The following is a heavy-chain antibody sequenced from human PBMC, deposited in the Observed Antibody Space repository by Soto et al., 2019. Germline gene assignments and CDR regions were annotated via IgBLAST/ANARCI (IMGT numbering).Heavy chain of an antibody. Sequence: SETLSLTCAVYGGSFSGYYWSWIRQPPGKGLEWIGEINHSGSTNYNPSLKSRVTISVDTSKNQFSLKLSSVTAADTAVYYCARVPMWYDFWRRYYYYGMDVWGQGTTVTVSS. CDR1: GGSFSGYY. CDR2: INHSGST. CDR3: ARVPMWYDFWRRYYYYGMDV. V-gene: IGHV4-34*01. D-gene: IGHD3-3*01. J-gene: IGHJ6*02.